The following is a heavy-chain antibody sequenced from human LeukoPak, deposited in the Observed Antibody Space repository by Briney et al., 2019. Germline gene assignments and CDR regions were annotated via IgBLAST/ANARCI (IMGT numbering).Heavy chain of an antibody. Sequence: SVKVSCKASGGTFSSYAISWVRQVPGQGLEWMGGIIPIFGTANYAQKFQGRVTITTDESTSTAYMELSSLRSEDTAVYYCARDPTYYYDSSGYREGYYFDYWGQGTLVTVSS. D-gene: IGHD3-22*01. J-gene: IGHJ4*02. V-gene: IGHV1-69*05. CDR2: IIPIFGTA. CDR1: GGTFSSYA. CDR3: ARDPTYYYDSSGYREGYYFDY.